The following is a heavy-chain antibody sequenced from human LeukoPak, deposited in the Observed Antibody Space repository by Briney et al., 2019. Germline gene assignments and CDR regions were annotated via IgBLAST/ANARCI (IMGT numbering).Heavy chain of an antibody. J-gene: IGHJ4*02. V-gene: IGHV3-30*18. Sequence: GGSLRLSCAASGFTFSSYGMHWVRQAPGKGLEWVAVISYDGSNKYYADSVKGRFTISRDNSKNTLYLQMNSLRAEDTAVYYCANPIGSGSDKDYWGQGTLVTVSS. CDR3: ANPIGSGSDKDY. CDR1: GFTFSSYG. CDR2: ISYDGSNK. D-gene: IGHD1-26*01.